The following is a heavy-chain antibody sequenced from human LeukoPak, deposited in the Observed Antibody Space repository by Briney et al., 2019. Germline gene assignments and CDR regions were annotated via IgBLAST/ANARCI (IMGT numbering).Heavy chain of an antibody. Sequence: SETLSLTCAVYGGSFSGYYWSWIRQPPGKGLEWIGEINHSGSTNYNPSLKSRVTISVDTSKNQFSLKLSSVTAADTAVYYRARGGGEWLRFKFYYYYMDVWGKGTTVTVSS. CDR2: INHSGST. V-gene: IGHV4-34*01. CDR1: GGSFSGYY. J-gene: IGHJ6*03. CDR3: ARGGGEWLRFKFYYYYMDV. D-gene: IGHD5-12*01.